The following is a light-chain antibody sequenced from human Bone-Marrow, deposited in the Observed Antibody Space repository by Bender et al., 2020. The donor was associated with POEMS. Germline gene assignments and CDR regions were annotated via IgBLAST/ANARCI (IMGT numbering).Light chain of an antibody. CDR2: DVS. CDR3: SSYAGYTTPYV. Sequence: QSALTQPASVSGSPGQSITISCTETSSDVGNYNFVSWYQQHPGKVPKLIIFDVSSRPSGVSNRFSGSKSGNTASLIISGLQAEDEADYYCSSYAGYTTPYVFGTGTEVVVL. V-gene: IGLV2-23*02. CDR1: SSDVGNYNF. J-gene: IGLJ1*01.